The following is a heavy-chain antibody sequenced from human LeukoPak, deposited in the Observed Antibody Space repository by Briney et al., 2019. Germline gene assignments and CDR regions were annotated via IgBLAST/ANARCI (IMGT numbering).Heavy chain of an antibody. D-gene: IGHD3-9*01. Sequence: GGSLRLSCAASGFTFDDYGMSWVRQAPGKGLEWVSGINWNGGSTGYADSVKGRSTISRDNAKNSLYLQMNSLRAEDTALYHCARDYILTPHGWDVWGKGTTVAVSS. V-gene: IGHV3-20*01. CDR1: GFTFDDYG. CDR3: ARDYILTPHGWDV. J-gene: IGHJ6*04. CDR2: INWNGGST.